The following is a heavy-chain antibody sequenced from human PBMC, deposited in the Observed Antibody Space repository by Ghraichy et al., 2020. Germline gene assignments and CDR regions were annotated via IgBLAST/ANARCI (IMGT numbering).Heavy chain of an antibody. D-gene: IGHD3-9*01. V-gene: IGHV3-74*01. CDR1: GFTFSSYW. CDR3: ARDLAYYDILTGYYYYYGMDV. J-gene: IGHJ6*02. CDR2: INSDGSST. Sequence: LSLTCAASGFTFSSYWMHWVRQAPGKGLVWVSLINSDGSSTSYADSVKGRFTISRDNAKNTLYLQMNSLRAEDTAVYYCARDLAYYDILTGYYYYYGMDVWGQGTTVTVSS.